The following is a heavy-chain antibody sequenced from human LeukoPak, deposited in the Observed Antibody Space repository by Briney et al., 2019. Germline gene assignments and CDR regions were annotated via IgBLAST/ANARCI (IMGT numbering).Heavy chain of an antibody. CDR2: IRSKSYGATT. V-gene: IGHV3-49*04. CDR1: DFTYAYAGFA. D-gene: IGHD2-15*01. CDR3: TRCSSGACYSSSAFDV. Sequence: GRSLRLSCTASDFTYAYAGFAMTWVRQAPGKGLEWVAFIRSKSYGATTEYAASVKGRFTISRDDSKAMAFLQMDNLRTEDTAVYYCTRCSSGACYSSSAFDVWGQGTMVTVPS. J-gene: IGHJ3*01.